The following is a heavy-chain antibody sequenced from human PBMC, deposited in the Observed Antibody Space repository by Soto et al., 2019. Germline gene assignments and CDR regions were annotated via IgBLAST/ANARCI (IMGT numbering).Heavy chain of an antibody. CDR1: GFTFSNYW. CDR2: IKEDGSEK. Sequence: SLRLSCAASGFTFSNYWMTWVRQAPGKGLEWVANIKEDGSEKHYVDSVKGRFTISRDNAKNSLYLQMNSLRVEDTAVYFCSRDVVVGAKALNYWGQGALVTVSS. CDR3: SRDVVVGAKALNY. J-gene: IGHJ4*02. V-gene: IGHV3-7*01. D-gene: IGHD2-15*01.